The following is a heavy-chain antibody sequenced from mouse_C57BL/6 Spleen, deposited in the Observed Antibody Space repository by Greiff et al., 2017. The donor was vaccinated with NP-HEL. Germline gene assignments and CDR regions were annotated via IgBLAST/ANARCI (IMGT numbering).Heavy chain of an antibody. Sequence: EVQLVESGGGLVKPGGSLKLSCAASGFTFSDYGMHWVRQAPEKGLEWVAYISSGSSTIYYADTVKGRFTISRENAKNTLFLQMTSLRSEDTAMYYCATDGSSYEYAMDYWGQGTSVTVSS. D-gene: IGHD1-1*01. CDR3: ATDGSSYEYAMDY. CDR1: GFTFSDYG. CDR2: ISSGSSTI. V-gene: IGHV5-17*01. J-gene: IGHJ4*01.